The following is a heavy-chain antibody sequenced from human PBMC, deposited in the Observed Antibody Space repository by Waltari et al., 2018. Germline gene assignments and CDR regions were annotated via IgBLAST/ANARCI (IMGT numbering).Heavy chain of an antibody. D-gene: IGHD4-4*01. CDR3: TRENTVTVKRFDY. V-gene: IGHV3-30*10. CDR2: VSHYGINK. Sequence: QVQVVESGGGVVQPGRSLRLSCAVSGFTFSNFPMHWVRQAPGKGLELVAFVSHYGINKYYTESLQCRFTISRDNSSNTVFLQMNSLRPDDTALYFCTRENTVTVKRFDYWVQGTLVTVSS. J-gene: IGHJ4*02. CDR1: GFTFSNFP.